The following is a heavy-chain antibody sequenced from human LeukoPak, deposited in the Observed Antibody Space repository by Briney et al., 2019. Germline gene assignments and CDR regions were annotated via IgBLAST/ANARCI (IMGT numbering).Heavy chain of an antibody. CDR3: ARAYYYDSSGYFPSHAFDI. CDR1: GFTFSSYD. V-gene: IGHV3-13*01. J-gene: IGHJ3*02. CDR2: IGTAGDT. Sequence: GGSLRLSCAASGFTFSSYDMHRVRQATGKGLEWVSAIGTAGDTYYPGSVKGRFTISRENAKNSLYLQMNSLRAGDTAVYYCARAYYYDSSGYFPSHAFDIWGQGTMVTVSS. D-gene: IGHD3-22*01.